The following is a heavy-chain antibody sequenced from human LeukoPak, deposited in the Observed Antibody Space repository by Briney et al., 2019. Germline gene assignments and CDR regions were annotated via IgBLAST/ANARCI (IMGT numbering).Heavy chain of an antibody. CDR1: GFTFSDYY. CDR3: ARFSPAFGFDP. V-gene: IGHV4-31*02. CDR2: IYYSGGST. Sequence: LRLSCAASGFTFSDYYMSWIRQHPGKGLEWIGYIYYSGGSTYYNPTLKSRLTISVDTSKNQFSLKLSSVIAADTAVYYCARFSPAFGFDPWGQGTLVTVSS. J-gene: IGHJ5*02.